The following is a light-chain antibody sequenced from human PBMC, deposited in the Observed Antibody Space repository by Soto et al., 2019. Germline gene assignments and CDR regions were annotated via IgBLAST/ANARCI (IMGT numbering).Light chain of an antibody. CDR3: SSYAGSNTVQ. CDR2: EVS. V-gene: IGLV2-8*01. CDR1: SSDVGGYNY. Sequence: QSVLTQPPSASWSPGQSVTISCTGSSSDVGGYNYVSWYQQRPGQAPKIMIYEVSERPSGVPDRFSGSKSGNTASLTVSGLQAEDECDYYCSSYAGSNTVQFGGGTKLTVL. J-gene: IGLJ3*02.